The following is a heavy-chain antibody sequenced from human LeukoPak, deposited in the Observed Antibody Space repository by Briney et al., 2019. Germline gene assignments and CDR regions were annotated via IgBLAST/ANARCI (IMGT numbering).Heavy chain of an antibody. CDR2: INEDETGK. CDR3: ATDAFSYPNT. CDR1: GFSVSNFW. J-gene: IGHJ5*02. V-gene: IGHV3-7*01. Sequence: PGGSLRLSCTGSGFSVSNFWMAWVRQAPGKGLEWVANINEDETGKYYVDSVKGRFTISRDNAKNSLVLQMNSVRVEDTAVYYCATDAFSYPNTWGQGTQVTVSS. D-gene: IGHD3-16*01.